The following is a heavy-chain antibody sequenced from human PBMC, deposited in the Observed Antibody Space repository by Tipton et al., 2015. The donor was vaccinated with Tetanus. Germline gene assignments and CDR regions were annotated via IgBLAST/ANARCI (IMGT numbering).Heavy chain of an antibody. V-gene: IGHV3-23*01. D-gene: IGHD2-8*01. CDR3: AKDYHMVYRKAGESGYFDY. CDR1: GFTFSSYA. Sequence: GSLRLSCAASGFTFSSYAMSWVRQAPGKGLEWVSAISGSGGSTYYADSVKGRFTISRDNSKNTLYLQMNSLRAEDTAVYYCAKDYHMVYRKAGESGYFDYWGQGTLVTVSS. J-gene: IGHJ4*02. CDR2: ISGSGGST.